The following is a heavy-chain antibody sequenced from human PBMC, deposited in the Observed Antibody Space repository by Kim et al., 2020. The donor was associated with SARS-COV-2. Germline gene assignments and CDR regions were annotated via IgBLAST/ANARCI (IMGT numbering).Heavy chain of an antibody. Sequence: GGSLRLSCAASGFTFSYLFMHWVRQAPGEGLVWVSRISGDGSITTYADSVKGRFIISRDNAKNMLYLQMNSLRAEDTAVYFCARGFEARGTTLYSWGQGT. J-gene: IGHJ1*01. CDR2: ISGDGSIT. D-gene: IGHD1-26*01. CDR1: GFTFSYLF. V-gene: IGHV3-74*01. CDR3: ARGFEARGTTLYS.